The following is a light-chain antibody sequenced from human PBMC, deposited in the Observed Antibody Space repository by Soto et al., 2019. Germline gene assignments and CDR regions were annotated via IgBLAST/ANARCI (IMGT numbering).Light chain of an antibody. Sequence: QSVLTQPPSASGTPGQRVTISCSGSTSNIAGNTVHWYQHLPETAPKLLIYIDDQRPSGVPDRFSGSKSGTSASLAISGLQSEDEDDYYCATWDDSLNAAVFGGGTQLTVL. V-gene: IGLV1-44*01. CDR2: IDD. CDR1: TSNIAGNT. J-gene: IGLJ7*01. CDR3: ATWDDSLNAAV.